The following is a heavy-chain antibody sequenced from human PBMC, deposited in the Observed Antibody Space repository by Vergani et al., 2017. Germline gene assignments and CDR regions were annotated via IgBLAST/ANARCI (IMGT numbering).Heavy chain of an antibody. J-gene: IGHJ6*02. D-gene: IGHD3-10*01. V-gene: IGHV4-4*09. CDR3: ARVPKPLWFGGLDGMDV. CDR1: GGSISSYY. Sequence: QVQLQESGPGLVKPSETLSLTCTVSGGSISSYYWSWIRQPPGEDLEWIGYIYHSGSTYSNPSLQSRVTISVDRSKNRFSRKLSSVTAADTAVYYCARVPKPLWFGGLDGMDVWGQGTTVTVSS. CDR2: IYHSGST.